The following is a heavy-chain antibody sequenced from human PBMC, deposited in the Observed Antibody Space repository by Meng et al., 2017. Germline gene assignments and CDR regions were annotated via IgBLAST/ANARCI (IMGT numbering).Heavy chain of an antibody. V-gene: IGHV3-74*01. D-gene: IGHD5-18*01. CDR3: ARSRIAHYSGHTSFNAFDI. Sequence: GESLKISCAASGFTFSSYCMHWVRQAPGKGLVWVARIYNDGSNTCYADSVEGRFTISRDNSKNTLYLQMNSLTAEDTAMYYCARSRIAHYSGHTSFNAFDIWGQGTMVTVSS. CDR1: GFTFSSYC. J-gene: IGHJ3*02. CDR2: IYNDGSNT.